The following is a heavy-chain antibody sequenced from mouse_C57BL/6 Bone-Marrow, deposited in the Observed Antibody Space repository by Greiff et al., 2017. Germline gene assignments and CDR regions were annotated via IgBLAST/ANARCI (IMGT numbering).Heavy chain of an antibody. CDR1: GFTFSDFY. J-gene: IGHJ4*01. CDR3: ARDHYGTFMDD. Sequence: EVKLMESGGGLVQSGRSLRLSCATSGFTFSDFYMEWVRQAPGKGLEWIAASRNKANDYTTEYSASVKGRFIVSRDTSQSILYLQMNALRAEDTAIYYCARDHYGTFMDDWGQGTSVTVAS. CDR2: SRNKANDYTT. D-gene: IGHD1-1*01. V-gene: IGHV7-1*01.